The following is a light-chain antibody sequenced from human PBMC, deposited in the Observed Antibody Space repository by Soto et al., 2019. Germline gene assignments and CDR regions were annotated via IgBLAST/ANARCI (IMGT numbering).Light chain of an antibody. J-gene: IGKJ4*01. CDR1: QTISSW. CDR3: QQYNNYPLT. CDR2: KAS. V-gene: IGKV1-5*03. Sequence: IQMTQSPSTLPASVGDRVSITCRASQTISSWLAWYQQKPGKGPSLLIFKASSLAPGVPSRFTGSGSGTDFTLTISNLQPDDIATYYCQQYNNYPLTFGGGTKVEIK.